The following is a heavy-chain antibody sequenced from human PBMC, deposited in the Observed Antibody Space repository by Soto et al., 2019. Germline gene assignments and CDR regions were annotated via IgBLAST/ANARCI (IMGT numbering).Heavy chain of an antibody. D-gene: IGHD3-10*01. V-gene: IGHV1-69*12. CDR3: ARDGERTMFRGVMRGIDV. J-gene: IGHJ6*02. Sequence: QVQLVQSGAEVKKPGSLVKVSCKASGGTFSSYAISWVRQAPGQGLEWMGGIIHIFGTANYAQKFQGRVTSTADESTSTAYMELSSLRSEDTAVYYCARDGERTMFRGVMRGIDVWGQGTTVTVSS. CDR2: IIHIFGTA. CDR1: GGTFSSYA.